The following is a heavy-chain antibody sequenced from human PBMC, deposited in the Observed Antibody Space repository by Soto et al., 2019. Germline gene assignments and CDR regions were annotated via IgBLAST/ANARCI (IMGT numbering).Heavy chain of an antibody. CDR2: IYYSGST. D-gene: IGHD3-3*01. V-gene: IGHV4-59*08. CDR1: GGSISSYY. CDR3: ARQFAAFLRFLEWFTYSFDY. Sequence: PSETLSLTCTVSGGSISSYYWSWIRQPPGKGLEWIGYIYYSGSTNYNPSLKSRVTISVDTSKNQFSLRLSSVTAADTAVYYCARQFAAFLRFLEWFTYSFDYWGQGTLVTVPS. J-gene: IGHJ4*02.